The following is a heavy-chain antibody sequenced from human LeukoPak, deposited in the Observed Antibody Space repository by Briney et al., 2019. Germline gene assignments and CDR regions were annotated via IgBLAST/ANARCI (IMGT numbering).Heavy chain of an antibody. V-gene: IGHV4-39*01. CDR2: IYYSGST. J-gene: IGHJ5*02. Sequence: PSETLSLTCTVSGGSISSSSYYWGWIRQPPGKGLEWIGRIYYSGSTYYNPSLKSRVTMSVDTSKNQFSLKLSSVPAADTAVYYCARQGGYYYDNNWFDPWGQGTLVTGAS. D-gene: IGHD3-22*01. CDR3: ARQGGYYYDNNWFDP. CDR1: GGSISSSSYY.